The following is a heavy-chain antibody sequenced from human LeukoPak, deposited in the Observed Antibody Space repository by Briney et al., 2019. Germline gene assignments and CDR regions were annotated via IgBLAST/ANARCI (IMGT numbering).Heavy chain of an antibody. V-gene: IGHV3-23*01. J-gene: IGHJ3*02. CDR1: GFTFSSYA. CDR2: ISGSGGST. D-gene: IGHD4-17*01. Sequence: GGSLRLSCAASGFTFSSYAMSWVRQAPGKGLEWVSAISGSGGSTYYADSEKGRFTISRDNSKNTLYLQMNSLRAEDTAVYYCAKGPYGAKAFDIWGQGTMVTVSS. CDR3: AKGPYGAKAFDI.